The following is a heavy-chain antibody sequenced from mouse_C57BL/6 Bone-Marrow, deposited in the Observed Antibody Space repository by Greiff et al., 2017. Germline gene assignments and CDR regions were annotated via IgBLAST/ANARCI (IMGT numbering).Heavy chain of an antibody. CDR2: IDPSDSYT. Sequence: QVQLQQPGAELVKPGASVKLSCKASGYTFTSYWMQWVKQRPGQGLEWIGEIDPSDSYTNYNQKFKGKATLTVDTSSSTANLQLSSLTSEDSAVYYCARPLIYYGDAMDYWGQGTSVTVSS. CDR1: GYTFTSYW. J-gene: IGHJ4*01. CDR3: ARPLIYYGDAMDY. D-gene: IGHD2-1*01. V-gene: IGHV1-50*01.